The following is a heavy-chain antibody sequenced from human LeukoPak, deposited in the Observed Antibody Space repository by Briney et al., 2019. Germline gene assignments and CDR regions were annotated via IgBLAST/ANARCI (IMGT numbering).Heavy chain of an antibody. D-gene: IGHD3-10*01. J-gene: IGHJ3*02. Sequence: NPSETLSLTCTVSGGSISSSSYYWGWIRQPPGKGLEWIGSIYYSGSTYYNPSLKSRVTISVDTSKNQFSLKLSSVTAADTAVYYCASKDGVLGFGEGIDGAFDIWGQGTMVTVSS. CDR3: ASKDGVLGFGEGIDGAFDI. CDR2: IYYSGST. V-gene: IGHV4-39*01. CDR1: GGSISSSSYY.